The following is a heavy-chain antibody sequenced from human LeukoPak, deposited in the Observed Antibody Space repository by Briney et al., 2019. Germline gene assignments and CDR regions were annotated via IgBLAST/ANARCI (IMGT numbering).Heavy chain of an antibody. CDR1: GFTVSSNY. Sequence: GGSLRLSCAASGFTVSSNYMNWVRQSPGKGLEWVSGIYFGGSIHYADSVKCRFTISRDNSKNTLFLQMNGLRAEDTAVYYCARAIDHDYGDYYFDYWGQGTLVTVSS. V-gene: IGHV3-66*01. CDR3: ARAIDHDYGDYYFDY. CDR2: IYFGGSI. J-gene: IGHJ4*02. D-gene: IGHD4-17*01.